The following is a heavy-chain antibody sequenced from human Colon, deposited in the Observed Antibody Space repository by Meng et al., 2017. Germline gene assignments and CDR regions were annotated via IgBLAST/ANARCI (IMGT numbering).Heavy chain of an antibody. CDR2: FISILNRS. D-gene: IGHD4-11*01. V-gene: IGHV1-69*04. J-gene: IGHJ4*02. Sequence: QGQRLESGSEVKNHEVLVRVICKASGGSLRKNVKHWVRQVSGQGLEWLGRFISILNRSDSAQKFHGRVTFSVDTSTHTAYMELGGLTSEDTAFYYCASTTLTTGGLDNWGQGTLVTVSS. CDR3: ASTTLTTGGLDN. CDR1: GGSLRKNV.